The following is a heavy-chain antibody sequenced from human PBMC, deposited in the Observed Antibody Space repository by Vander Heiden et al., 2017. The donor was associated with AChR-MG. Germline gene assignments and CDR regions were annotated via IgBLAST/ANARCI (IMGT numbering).Heavy chain of an antibody. CDR2: IKSKAPGGTI. CDR3: TTDIAVAVTWSD. Sequence: EGQMVESGGVLVKPGGHRRLSCARSVLAFSNAWMSRVRQAPGKVPGWVGRIKSKAPGGTIDYVAPVNDRFTISRDDSKNTVYLQMNSLKSEDTAVYYCTTDIAVAVTWSDWGQGTLVTVSS. D-gene: IGHD6-19*01. CDR1: VLAFSNAW. V-gene: IGHV3-15*01. J-gene: IGHJ4*02.